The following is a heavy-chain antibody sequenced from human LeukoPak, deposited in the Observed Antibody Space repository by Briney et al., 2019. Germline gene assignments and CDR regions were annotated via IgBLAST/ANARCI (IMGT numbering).Heavy chain of an antibody. CDR1: GFTFSNSN. J-gene: IGHJ5*02. V-gene: IGHV3-21*01. D-gene: IGHD6-13*01. CDR2: LIGSTSSI. Sequence: GGSLRLSCAASGFTFSNSNMNWIRQAPGKGLEGVSSLIGSTSSIYYADSVKARFTISSDNAKNSLYLQMNSLRADDTAVYYCARDSRLVVAGVFDLWGQGTLVTVSS. CDR3: ARDSRLVVAGVFDL.